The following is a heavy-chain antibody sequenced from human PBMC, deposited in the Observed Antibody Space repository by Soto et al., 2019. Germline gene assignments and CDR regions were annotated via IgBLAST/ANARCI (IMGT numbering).Heavy chain of an antibody. CDR1: GGTFSSYA. D-gene: IGHD2-15*01. Sequence: SVKVSCKASGGTFSSYAISWVRQAPGQGLEWMGGIIPIFGTANYAQKFQGRVTITADESTSTAYMELSSLRSEDTAVYYCAGVGYCSGGSCYSPPNYGMDVWGQGTTVTVSS. CDR3: AGVGYCSGGSCYSPPNYGMDV. CDR2: IIPIFGTA. V-gene: IGHV1-69*13. J-gene: IGHJ6*02.